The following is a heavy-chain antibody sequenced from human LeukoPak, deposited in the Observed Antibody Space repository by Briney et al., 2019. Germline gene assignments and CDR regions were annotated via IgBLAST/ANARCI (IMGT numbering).Heavy chain of an antibody. J-gene: IGHJ4*02. D-gene: IGHD2-15*01. Sequence: PTGGSLRPSCAASGFTFSSYAMHWVRQAPGKGLEWVAFIRYDGSNKYYADSVKGRFTISRDNSKNTLYLQMNSLRAEDTAVYYCARARRALGYCSGGSCYAPSDYWGQGTLVTVSS. CDR1: GFTFSSYA. V-gene: IGHV3-30*02. CDR2: IRYDGSNK. CDR3: ARARRALGYCSGGSCYAPSDY.